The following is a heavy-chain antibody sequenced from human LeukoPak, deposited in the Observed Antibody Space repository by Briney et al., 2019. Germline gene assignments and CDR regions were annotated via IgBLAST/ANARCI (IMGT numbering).Heavy chain of an antibody. CDR2: IYYSGST. Sequence: PSETLSLTCTVSGGSISSYYWSWIRQPPGKGLEWIGYIYYSGSTNYNPSLKSRVTISVDTSKNQFSLKLSSVTAADTAVYYCARLSFGVVIPWRYMDVWGKGTTVTVSS. V-gene: IGHV4-59*01. D-gene: IGHD3-3*01. J-gene: IGHJ6*03. CDR1: GGSISSYY. CDR3: ARLSFGVVIPWRYMDV.